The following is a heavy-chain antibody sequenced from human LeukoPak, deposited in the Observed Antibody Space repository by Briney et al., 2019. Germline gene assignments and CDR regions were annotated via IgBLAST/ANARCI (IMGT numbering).Heavy chain of an antibody. J-gene: IGHJ3*02. V-gene: IGHV4-4*02. Sequence: SETLSLTCAVSGGSISSSNWWSWVRQPPGKGLEWIGEIYHSGSTNYNPSLKSRVTISVDKSKNQFSLKLSSVTAADTAVYYCASSDIYCSGGSCPPNTFDAFDIWGQGTTVTVSS. CDR2: IYHSGST. CDR3: ASSDIYCSGGSCPPNTFDAFDI. CDR1: GGSISSSNW. D-gene: IGHD2-15*01.